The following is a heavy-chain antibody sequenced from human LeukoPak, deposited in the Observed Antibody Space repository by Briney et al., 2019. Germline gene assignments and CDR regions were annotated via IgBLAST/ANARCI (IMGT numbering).Heavy chain of an antibody. CDR3: ARGGGYDHSDY. CDR1: GGSISSYY. V-gene: IGHV4-59*01. CDR2: IYYSGST. J-gene: IGHJ4*02. D-gene: IGHD3-22*01. Sequence: PSETLSLTCTVSGGSISSYYWSWIRQPPGKGLEWIGYIYYSGSTNYNPSLKSRVTISVDTSKNQFSLKLSSVTAADTAVYYCARGGGYDHSDYWGQGTLVTVSS.